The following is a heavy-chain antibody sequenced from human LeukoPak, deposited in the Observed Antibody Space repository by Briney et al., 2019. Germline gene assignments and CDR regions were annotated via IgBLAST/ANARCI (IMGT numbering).Heavy chain of an antibody. CDR3: AGVFGVTGTNIRKGFDY. Sequence: PGGSVRLSCAASGFSFSNYDMHWVRQPAGKGLEWVSTVGSAGDTYYIDSVKGRFTISRDNAKNSLYLQMNSLRAEDTAVYYCAGVFGVTGTNIRKGFDYWGQGTLVTVSS. J-gene: IGHJ4*02. CDR2: VGSAGDT. V-gene: IGHV3-13*01. CDR1: GFSFSNYD. D-gene: IGHD1-7*01.